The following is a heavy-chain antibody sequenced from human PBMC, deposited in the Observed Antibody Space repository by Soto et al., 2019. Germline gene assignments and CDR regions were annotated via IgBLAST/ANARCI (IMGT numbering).Heavy chain of an antibody. Sequence: QVQLQQWGAGLLKPSETLSLTCAVYGGSFSGYYWSWIRQPPGKGLEWIGEINHSGSTNYNPSLKWRVTISVDTSKNQFSLKLSSVPAADTAVYYWARGYQLPPSLSSYYYYMAVWGKGTTVTVSS. CDR3: ARGYQLPPSLSSYYYYMAV. CDR1: GGSFSGYY. V-gene: IGHV4-34*01. CDR2: INHSGST. J-gene: IGHJ6*03. D-gene: IGHD2-2*01.